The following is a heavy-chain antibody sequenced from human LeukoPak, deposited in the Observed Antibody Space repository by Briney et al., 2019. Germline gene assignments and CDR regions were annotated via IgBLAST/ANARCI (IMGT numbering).Heavy chain of an antibody. D-gene: IGHD6-19*01. J-gene: IGHJ4*02. CDR3: ARHTLPGIAVAGFDY. CDR2: IYYSGST. CDR1: GGSISSYY. V-gene: IGHV4-59*08. Sequence: SETLSLTCTVSGGSISSYYWSWIRQPPGKGLEWIGYIYYSGSTNYNPSLKSRVTISVDTSKNQFSPKLSSVTAADTAVYYCARHTLPGIAVAGFDYWGQGTLVTVSS.